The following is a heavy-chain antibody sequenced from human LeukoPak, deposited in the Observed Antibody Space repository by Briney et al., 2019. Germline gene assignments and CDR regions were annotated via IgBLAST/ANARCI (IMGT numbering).Heavy chain of an antibody. J-gene: IGHJ5*02. CDR3: ARQWELRGWFDP. D-gene: IGHD1-26*01. V-gene: IGHV4-59*08. CDR1: GGSISSYY. Sequence: PSETLSLTCTVSGGSISSYYWSWIRQPPGKGLEWIGYIYYSGSTNYNPSLTSRVTISVDTSKNQFSLKLSSVTAADTAVYYCARQWELRGWFDPWGQGTLVTVSS. CDR2: IYYSGST.